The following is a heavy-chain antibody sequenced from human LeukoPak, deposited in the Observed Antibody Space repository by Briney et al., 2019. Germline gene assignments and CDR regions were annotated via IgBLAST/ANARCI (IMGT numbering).Heavy chain of an antibody. V-gene: IGHV3-23*01. CDR3: AKALITYYYDSSGYPRNNY. CDR2: ISGSGGST. Sequence: GGSLRLSCAASGFTFSSYAMSWVRQAPGKGLEWVSAISGSGGSTYYADSVKGRFTISRDNSKNTLYLQMNSLRAEDTALYYCAKALITYYYDSSGYPRNNYWGQGTLVTVSS. CDR1: GFTFSSYA. D-gene: IGHD3-22*01. J-gene: IGHJ4*02.